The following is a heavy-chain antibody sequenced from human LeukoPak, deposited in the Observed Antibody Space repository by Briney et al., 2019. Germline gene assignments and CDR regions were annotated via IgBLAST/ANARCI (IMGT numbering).Heavy chain of an antibody. CDR3: AKDKVLGYSSLLDY. Sequence: GGSLRLSCAASGFTFDDYAMHWVRQAPGKGLEWVSGISWNSGSIGYADSVKGRFTISRDNAKNSLYLQMSSLRAEDTALYYCAKDKVLGYSSLLDYWGQGTLVTVSS. V-gene: IGHV3-9*01. J-gene: IGHJ4*02. CDR2: ISWNSGSI. D-gene: IGHD6-13*01. CDR1: GFTFDDYA.